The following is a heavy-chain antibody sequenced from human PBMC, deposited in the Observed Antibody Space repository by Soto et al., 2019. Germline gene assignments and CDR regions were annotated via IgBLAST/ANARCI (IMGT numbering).Heavy chain of an antibody. D-gene: IGHD6-13*01. V-gene: IGHV4-39*01. CDR3: ASQLSMAAADKSAFAV. CDR2: IYYSGST. J-gene: IGHJ3*01. CDR1: CDSMHSSSYY. Sequence: PSETLSLTCTFSCDSMHSSSYYWGWIRQPPGKGLAWIGSIYYSGSTYYTPSLRSRVTISIDTSKNQFSLKLRSVTAADTAVYFCASQLSMAAADKSAFAVWGQGTMVTVSS.